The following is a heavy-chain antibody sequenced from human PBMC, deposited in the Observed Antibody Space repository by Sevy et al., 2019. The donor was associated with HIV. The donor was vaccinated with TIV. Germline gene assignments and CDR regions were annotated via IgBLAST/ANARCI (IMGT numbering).Heavy chain of an antibody. D-gene: IGHD6-19*01. Sequence: ASVKVSCKASGGTFSSYAISWVRQAPGQGLEWMGGIIPIFGTANYAQKFQGRVTITADKSTSTAYMELSSLRSEDMAVYYCARVRRPGIAVAGGTFDYWGQGTLVTVSS. CDR3: ARVRRPGIAVAGGTFDY. CDR2: IIPIFGTA. CDR1: GGTFSSYA. V-gene: IGHV1-69*06. J-gene: IGHJ4*02.